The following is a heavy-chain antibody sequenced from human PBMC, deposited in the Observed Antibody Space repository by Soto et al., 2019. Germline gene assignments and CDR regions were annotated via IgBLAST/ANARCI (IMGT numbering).Heavy chain of an antibody. CDR2: IYYSGST. J-gene: IGHJ4*02. Sequence: SETLSLTCTVSGGSISSSSYYWGWIRQPPGKGLEWIGSIYYSGSTYYNPSLKSRVTISVDTSKNQFSLKLSSVTAADTAVYYCARHQNWNYFWSGQARKKYYFDYWGQGTLVTVSS. CDR3: ARHQNWNYFWSGQARKKYYFDY. CDR1: GGSISSSSYY. V-gene: IGHV4-39*01. D-gene: IGHD1-7*01.